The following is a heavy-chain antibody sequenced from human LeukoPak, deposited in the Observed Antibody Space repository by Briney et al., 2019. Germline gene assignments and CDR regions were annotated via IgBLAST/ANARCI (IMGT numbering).Heavy chain of an antibody. CDR1: GYSFTGYW. V-gene: IGHV5-51*01. D-gene: IGHD3-9*01. CDR2: IYPGDSDT. J-gene: IGHJ6*02. CDR3: ASEHYDILTGYSRGMDV. Sequence: GESLKISCKGSGYSFTGYWIGWVRQMPGKGLEWMGIIYPGDSDTRYSPSFRGQVTISADRSISTAYLQWSSLKASDTAMYYCASEHYDILTGYSRGMDVWGQGTTVTVSS.